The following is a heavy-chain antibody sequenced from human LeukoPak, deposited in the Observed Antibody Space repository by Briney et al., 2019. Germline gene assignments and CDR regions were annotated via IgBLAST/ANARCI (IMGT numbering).Heavy chain of an antibody. J-gene: IGHJ4*02. CDR1: GFTFSNAW. V-gene: IGHV3-23*01. CDR2: ISGGGETS. CDR3: VKGLRSYGYSLFDY. D-gene: IGHD5-18*01. Sequence: GGSLRLSCAASGFTFSNAWMNWVRQAPGEGLEWVSVISGGGETSYYADSVKGRFTISRDNSKNTIYLQMNSLGAEDTAVYYCVKGLRSYGYSLFDYWGQGSLVTVSS.